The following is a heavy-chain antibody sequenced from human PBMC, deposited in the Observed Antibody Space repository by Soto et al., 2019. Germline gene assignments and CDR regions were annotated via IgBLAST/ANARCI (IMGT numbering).Heavy chain of an antibody. J-gene: IGHJ4*02. CDR2: IWFDEYNK. CDR3: AKDGGSGWYGIDY. CDR1: GFTFSSYG. V-gene: IGHV3-33*06. D-gene: IGHD6-19*01. Sequence: QVQLVESGGCVVQPGRSLRLSCAASGFTFSSYGMHWVRQAPGKGLEWIAVIWFDEYNKYYGDSVRGRFTISRDNSRNTLYLQLNSLRAEDTAVYYCAKDGGSGWYGIDYWGQGTLVTASS.